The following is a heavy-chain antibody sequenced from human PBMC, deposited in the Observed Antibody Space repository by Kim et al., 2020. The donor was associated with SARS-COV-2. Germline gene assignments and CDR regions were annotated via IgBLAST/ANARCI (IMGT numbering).Heavy chain of an antibody. J-gene: IGHJ2*01. CDR3: ARDRSPWIQPSPDWYFDL. V-gene: IGHV1-69*13. Sequence: SVKVSCKASGGTFSSHAISWVRQAPGQGLEWMGGIIPIFGTANYAQKFQGRVTITADESTSTAYMELSSLRSEDTAVYYCARDRSPWIQPSPDWYFDLWGRGTLVTVSS. D-gene: IGHD5-18*01. CDR1: GGTFSSHA. CDR2: IIPIFGTA.